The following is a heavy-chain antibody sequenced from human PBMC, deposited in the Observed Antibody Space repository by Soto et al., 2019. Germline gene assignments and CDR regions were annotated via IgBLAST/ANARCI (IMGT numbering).Heavy chain of an antibody. D-gene: IGHD5-12*01. CDR3: ARHGYRNYF. V-gene: IGHV5-51*01. J-gene: IGHJ4*01. CDR1: GQSFTRYW. CDR2: IYPGDSDT. Sequence: EEPLNRNCESAGQSFTRYWTGRERQMPGKGLEWMGIIYPGDSDTRYSPSFQGQVTISADKSISTAYLQWSSLKASDTAMYYCARHGYRNYF.